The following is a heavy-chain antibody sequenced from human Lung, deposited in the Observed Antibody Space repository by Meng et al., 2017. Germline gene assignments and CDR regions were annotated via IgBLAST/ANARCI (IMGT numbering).Heavy chain of an antibody. CDR1: GFTFSTHW. V-gene: IGHV3-74*01. J-gene: IGHJ4*02. Sequence: VDAGGSGGGLVQPGGSLRLSCAASGFTFSTHWMHWVRQAPGKGLEWVSRITGDGSSTIYADSVQGRFTMSRDNAKNTLSLQMNSLRAEDTAVYYCARGGVTTDDWGQGTLVTVSS. CDR3: ARGGVTTDD. CDR2: ITGDGSST. D-gene: IGHD4-17*01.